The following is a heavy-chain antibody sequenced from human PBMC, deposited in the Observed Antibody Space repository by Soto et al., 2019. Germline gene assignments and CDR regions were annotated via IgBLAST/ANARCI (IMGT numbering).Heavy chain of an antibody. CDR2: IHYNGDT. V-gene: IGHV4-31*03. CDR3: ARGATRGGGLPTYVHY. J-gene: IGHJ4*02. Sequence: PSETLSLTCSVSGGSLTSGGYYWTWVRHHAGKALEWVGSIHYNGDTYLSPSLRRRISITLDTSKNEFSLMMTSVTAADTSIYFCARGATRGGGLPTYVHYWGPGIQVTVSS. CDR1: GGSLTSGGYY. D-gene: IGHD3-10*02.